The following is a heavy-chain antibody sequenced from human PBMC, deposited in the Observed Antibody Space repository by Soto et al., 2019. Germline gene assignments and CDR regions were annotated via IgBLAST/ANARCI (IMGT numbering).Heavy chain of an antibody. CDR2: FDPEDGET. CDR1: GYTLTELS. V-gene: IGHV1-24*01. CDR3: ATLEGIAVAGHNWFDP. D-gene: IGHD6-19*01. J-gene: IGHJ5*02. Sequence: ASVKVSCKVSGYTLTELSMHWVRQAPGKGLEWMGGFDPEDGETIYAQMFQGRVTMTEDTSTDTAYMELSSLRSEDTAVYYCATLEGIAVAGHNWFDPWGQGTLVTVSS.